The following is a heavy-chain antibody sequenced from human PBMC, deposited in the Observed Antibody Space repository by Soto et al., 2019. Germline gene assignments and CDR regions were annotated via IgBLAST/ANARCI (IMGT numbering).Heavy chain of an antibody. D-gene: IGHD2-15*01. J-gene: IGHJ5*02. V-gene: IGHV1-18*01. Sequence: QVHLVQSGVEVKTPGASVKVSCQASGYTFFTYDISWVRQAPGQGLEWMGWISTYSGDTKYAQKFQGRVTMTTDTSTTTADLELRSLRSDDTAVYYCARHHGPSTSEDWFEPWGHGPLVTVS. CDR3: ARHHGPSTSEDWFEP. CDR2: ISTYSGDT. CDR1: GYTFFTYD.